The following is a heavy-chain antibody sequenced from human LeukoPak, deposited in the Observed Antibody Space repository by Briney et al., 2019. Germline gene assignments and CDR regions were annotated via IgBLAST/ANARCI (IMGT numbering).Heavy chain of an antibody. CDR1: GFTFNSYW. Sequence: GGSLRLSCAASGFTFNSYWMHWVRQAPGKGLVWVSRINSDGSGTNDADFVKGRFTISRDDLKNTLYLEMNSLRAEDTAVYYCAKGSSSSCYGCLEYWGQGTQVTVSS. D-gene: IGHD2-2*01. V-gene: IGHV3-74*01. CDR2: INSDGSGT. CDR3: AKGSSSSCYGCLEY. J-gene: IGHJ4*02.